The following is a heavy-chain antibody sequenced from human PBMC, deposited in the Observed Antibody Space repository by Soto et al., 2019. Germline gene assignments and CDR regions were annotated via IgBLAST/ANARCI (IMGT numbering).Heavy chain of an antibody. J-gene: IGHJ5*02. CDR2: IWHDGLNE. D-gene: IGHD3-10*01. CDR1: GFTFSDYA. CDR3: TKSRGDAYTWGLQLDQ. Sequence: QERLVESGGGVVQPGRSLRLSCAVSGFTFSDYAMHWVRQAPGKGLEWVALIWHDGLNEFYADSVRGRFTISRDISNNTLYRQMNSLGSEDTAVYYSTKSRGDAYTWGLQLDQCGQGTLVTVSS. V-gene: IGHV3-33*08.